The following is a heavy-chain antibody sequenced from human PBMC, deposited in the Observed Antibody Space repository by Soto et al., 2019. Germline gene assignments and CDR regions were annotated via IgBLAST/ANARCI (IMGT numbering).Heavy chain of an antibody. J-gene: IGHJ4*02. CDR2: IWSDGSEK. V-gene: IGHV3-33*01. CDR1: GFIFSNYH. D-gene: IGHD7-27*01. Sequence: QVQLVESGGGMVQTGRSLRLSCAASGFIFSNYHMHWVRQAPGKGLEWVAVIWSDGSEKYYAYSVKGRFTISRDNSMNTLYLQMNSLRAEDTAVYYCARIGTWALNFDYWGQGTLVTVSS. CDR3: ARIGTWALNFDY.